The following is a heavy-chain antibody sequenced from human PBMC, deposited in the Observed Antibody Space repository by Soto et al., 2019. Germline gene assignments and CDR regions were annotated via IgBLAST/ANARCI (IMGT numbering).Heavy chain of an antibody. D-gene: IGHD3-10*01. CDR1: GGSISSYH. J-gene: IGHJ6*02. CDR3: GVCLGTPWFGELLPLRRYAGMDV. V-gene: IGHV4-59*01. Sequence: SETLSLICTVSGGSISSYHCSWIRQPPWKGLEWIGYIYYSGFTNYNPSLKSRVTISVDTSKNQFSLKLSSVTAADTAVYYSGVCLGTPWFGELLPLRRYAGMDVSC. CDR2: IYYSGFT.